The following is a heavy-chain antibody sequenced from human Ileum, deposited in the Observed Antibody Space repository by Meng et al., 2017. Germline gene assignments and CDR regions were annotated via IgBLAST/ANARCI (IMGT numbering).Heavy chain of an antibody. CDR1: GFTFSNAW. CDR3: IRGYSGIYYAY. CDR2: IKSKTDSGTT. V-gene: IGHV3-15*01. Sequence: GESLKISCAASGFTFSNAWMSWVRQAPGKGLEWVGRIKSKTDSGTTDYAAPVKGRFTISRDDSKNTQYLQMNSLKTEDTAVYYCIRGYSGIYYAYWGQGTLVTVSS. D-gene: IGHD1-26*01. J-gene: IGHJ4*02.